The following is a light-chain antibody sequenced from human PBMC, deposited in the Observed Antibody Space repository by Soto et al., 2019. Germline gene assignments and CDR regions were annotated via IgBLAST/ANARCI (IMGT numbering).Light chain of an antibody. CDR2: RNS. V-gene: IGLV1-47*01. J-gene: IGLJ3*02. CDR3: AAWDDSLSCPV. Sequence: QSVMTQPPSSSGTPGQMVTISCSGSSSNIGNNYVYWYQHLPGTAPKLLIFRNSQRPSGVPDRFSGSKSGTSASLAISGLRSEDEADYYCAAWDDSLSCPVFGGGTKVTVL. CDR1: SSNIGNNY.